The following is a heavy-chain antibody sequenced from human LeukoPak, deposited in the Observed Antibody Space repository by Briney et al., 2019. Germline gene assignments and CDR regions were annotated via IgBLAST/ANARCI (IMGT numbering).Heavy chain of an antibody. D-gene: IGHD3-22*01. CDR3: ARGVHHYDSSGYARFDP. CDR2: IKPDGSEK. CDR1: GFTFSNYW. J-gene: IGHJ5*02. V-gene: IGHV3-7*01. Sequence: GGSLRLSCAASGFTFSNYWMTWVRQAPGKGLEWVANIKPDGSEKYYVGSVKGRFTISRDNTKNSLYLQMNSLRAEDTAVYYCARGVHHYDSSGYARFDPWGQGTLVTVSS.